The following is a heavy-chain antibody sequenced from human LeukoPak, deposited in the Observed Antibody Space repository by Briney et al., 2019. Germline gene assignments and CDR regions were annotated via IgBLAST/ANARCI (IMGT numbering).Heavy chain of an antibody. Sequence: GGSLRLSCAASGFTFSDYYMTWFRQAPGKGLEWVSYISGPGTTISYADSVKGRFTISRDNAKNSLYLQVNSLRVEDTAVYYCARGKYTAAFDIWGQGTMVTVSS. D-gene: IGHD5-18*01. CDR2: ISGPGTTI. V-gene: IGHV3-11*04. CDR1: GFTFSDYY. J-gene: IGHJ3*02. CDR3: ARGKYTAAFDI.